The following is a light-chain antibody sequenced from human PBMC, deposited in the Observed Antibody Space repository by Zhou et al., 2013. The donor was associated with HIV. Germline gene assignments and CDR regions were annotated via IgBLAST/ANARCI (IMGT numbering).Light chain of an antibody. CDR1: QSVSSH. V-gene: IGKV3-20*01. Sequence: EVVMTQSPAIVSVSPGERATLSCRASQSVSSHLAWYQQKFGQAPRLLIYEASIRATGIPAMFSGSGSGTDFTLTISRLEPEDFAVYYCQQYGSSPRTFGQGSKVEIK. CDR3: QQYGSSPRT. CDR2: EAS. J-gene: IGKJ1*01.